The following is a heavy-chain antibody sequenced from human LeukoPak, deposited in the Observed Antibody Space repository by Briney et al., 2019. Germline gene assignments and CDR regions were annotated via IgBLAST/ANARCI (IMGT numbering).Heavy chain of an antibody. V-gene: IGHV1-18*01. CDR2: ISAYNGNT. CDR3: ARDFSSSWYDY. D-gene: IGHD6-13*01. CDR1: GYTFTSYG. J-gene: IGHJ4*02. Sequence: ASVKVSCKASGYTFTSYGISWVRQAPGQGLEWMGWISAYNGNTNYAQKLQGRVTMTTDTSTSTACMELRSLRSDDTAVYYCARDFSSSWYDYWGQGTLVTVSS.